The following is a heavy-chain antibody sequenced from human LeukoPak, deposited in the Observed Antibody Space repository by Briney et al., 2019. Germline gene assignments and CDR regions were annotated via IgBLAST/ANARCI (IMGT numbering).Heavy chain of an antibody. CDR3: ARSPKSSSGWPQHYFDY. J-gene: IGHJ4*02. D-gene: IGHD6-19*01. V-gene: IGHV3-33*01. CDR2: IWYDGSNK. Sequence: GRSPRLSCAASGFTFSSYGMHWVRQAPGKGLEWVAVIWYDGSNKYYADSVKGRFTISRDNSKNTLYLQMNSLRAEDTAVYYCARSPKSSSGWPQHYFDYWGQGTLVTVSS. CDR1: GFTFSSYG.